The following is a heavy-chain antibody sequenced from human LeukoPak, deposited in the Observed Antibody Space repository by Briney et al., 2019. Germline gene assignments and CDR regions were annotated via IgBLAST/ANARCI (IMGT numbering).Heavy chain of an antibody. CDR2: INHSGST. CDR1: GGSFSGYY. D-gene: IGHD3-10*01. CDR3: ARERSMVRGVSWFDP. V-gene: IGHV4-34*01. Sequence: SETLSLTCAVYGGSFSGYYWSWIRQPPGKGLEWIGEINHSGSTNYNPSLKSRVTISADTSKNQFSLKLSSVTAADTAVYYCARERSMVRGVSWFDPWGQGTLVTVSS. J-gene: IGHJ5*02.